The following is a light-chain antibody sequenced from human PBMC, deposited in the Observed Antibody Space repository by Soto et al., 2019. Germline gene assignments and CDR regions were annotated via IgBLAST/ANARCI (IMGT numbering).Light chain of an antibody. CDR1: QSISSY. Sequence: DIQMTQSPSSLSASVGDRVTITCRASQSISSYLNWYQQKPGKAPKLLIYAASSLQSGVPSRFSGSGSGTDFTLTISSLQHEDFATYYCHQSYSTPPITFGQGTRLEIK. V-gene: IGKV1-39*01. CDR2: AAS. CDR3: HQSYSTPPIT. J-gene: IGKJ5*01.